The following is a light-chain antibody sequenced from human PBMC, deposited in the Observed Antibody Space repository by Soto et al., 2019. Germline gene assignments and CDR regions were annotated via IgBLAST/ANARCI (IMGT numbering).Light chain of an antibody. CDR3: QQSSSSPYT. CDR1: QTINKN. J-gene: IGKJ2*01. V-gene: IGKV1-39*01. CDR2: DAS. Sequence: DIPMTQSPTSLSASVGDRVAITCRASQTINKNLNWYRHKLGKAPELLIYDASDSQSGVPSRFSGSGSGTDFTLIITGLQPEDVAIYYCQQSSSSPYTFGQGTKLEIK.